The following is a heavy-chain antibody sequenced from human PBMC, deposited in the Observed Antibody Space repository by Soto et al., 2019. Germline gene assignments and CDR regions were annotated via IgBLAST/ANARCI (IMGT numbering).Heavy chain of an antibody. CDR2: ISAYNGNT. D-gene: IGHD4-17*01. CDR3: ALYGDSDYYYYYGMDV. J-gene: IGHJ6*02. Sequence: ASVKVSCKASGYTFTSYGISWVRQAPGQGLEWMGWISAYNGNTNYAQKLLGRVTMTTDTSTSTAYVELRSLRSDDTAVYYCALYGDSDYYYYYGMDVWGQGTTVTVSS. V-gene: IGHV1-18*01. CDR1: GYTFTSYG.